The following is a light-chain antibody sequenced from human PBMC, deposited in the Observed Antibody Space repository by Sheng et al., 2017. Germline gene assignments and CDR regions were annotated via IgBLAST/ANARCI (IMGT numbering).Light chain of an antibody. J-gene: IGKJ3*01. CDR2: GAS. Sequence: EIVMTQSPATLSVSPGERATLSCRASQSVSSKLAWYQEKPGQAPRLLIYGASTRATGIPARFSGSGSGTEFTLTISSLQSEDFATYYCQQSYSTLFTFGPGTKVDIK. CDR1: QSVSSK. V-gene: IGKV3-15*01. CDR3: QQSYSTLFT.